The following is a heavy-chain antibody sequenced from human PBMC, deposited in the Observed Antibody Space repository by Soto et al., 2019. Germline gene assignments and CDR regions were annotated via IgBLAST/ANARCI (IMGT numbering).Heavy chain of an antibody. CDR1: GFTFNSLS. D-gene: IGHD2-21*02. V-gene: IGHV3-30*04. Sequence: QVQLVECGGGMVQPGTSLRLSCAASGFTFNSLSLHWVRQRPDKGLEWVAVISHDGRVTFYADFVKGRFTVSRDNSKNTIYLQVNSLRAEDTAVYYCAREPYGDSQYFDYWGQGTLVTVSS. CDR2: ISHDGRVT. J-gene: IGHJ4*02. CDR3: AREPYGDSQYFDY.